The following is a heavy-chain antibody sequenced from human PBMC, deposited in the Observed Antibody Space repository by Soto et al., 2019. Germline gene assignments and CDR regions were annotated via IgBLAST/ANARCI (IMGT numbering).Heavy chain of an antibody. Sequence: GGSLRLSCAASGFTFSSYSMNWVRQAPGKGLEWVSSLSSSSSYIYYADSGKGRFTISRDNAKNSLYLKMNSLRAEDTAVYYSARVSEYGDLVDYWGQGTLVTVSS. CDR1: GFTFSSYS. CDR3: ARVSEYGDLVDY. CDR2: LSSSSSYI. D-gene: IGHD4-17*01. J-gene: IGHJ4*02. V-gene: IGHV3-21*01.